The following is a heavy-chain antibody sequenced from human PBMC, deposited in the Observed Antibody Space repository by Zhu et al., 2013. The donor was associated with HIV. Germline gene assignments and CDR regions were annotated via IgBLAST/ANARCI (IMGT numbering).Heavy chain of an antibody. CDR3: ARDYEFRLF. CDR1: GGSISSSNW. V-gene: IGHV4-4*02. CDR2: VSYSGVT. J-gene: IGHJ4*02. D-gene: IGHD3-3*01. Sequence: QVQLQESGPGLVKPSGTLSLTCAVSGGSISSSNWWSWVRQPPGKGLEWIGTVSYSGVTYYMPSLTSRVTISVDTSKNQFSLKLTSMTAADTAMYFCARDYEFRLFWGQGALITVSS.